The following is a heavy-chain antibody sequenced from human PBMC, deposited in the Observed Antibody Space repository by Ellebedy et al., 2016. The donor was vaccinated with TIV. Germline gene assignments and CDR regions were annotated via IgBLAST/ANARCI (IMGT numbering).Heavy chain of an antibody. D-gene: IGHD5-18*01. CDR3: ARASHTAMGDY. CDR1: GGSFSGYY. V-gene: IGHV4-34*01. Sequence: SETLSLXCAVYGGSFSGYYWSWIRQPPGKGLEWIGEINHSGSTNYNPSLKSRVTISVDTSKNQFSLKLSSVTAADTAVYYCARASHTAMGDYWGQGTLVTVSS. J-gene: IGHJ4*02. CDR2: INHSGST.